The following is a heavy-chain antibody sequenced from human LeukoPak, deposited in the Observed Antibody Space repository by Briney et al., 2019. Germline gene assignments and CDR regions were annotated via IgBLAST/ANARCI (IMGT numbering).Heavy chain of an antibody. J-gene: IGHJ3*02. D-gene: IGHD2-21*02. CDR1: RHIYNHHS. CDR3: VRSVTGSTTGAI. V-gene: IGHV3-72*01. Sequence: GGPLTLLCTISRHIYNHHSTHCPRHAPEEAVECVSHTRSKHYSYTTQYAASVKGRFTISRDDSKNSLYLQMNSLKPEDTAVYYCVRSVTGSTTGAIWGQGTMVTVSS. CDR2: TRSKHYSYTT.